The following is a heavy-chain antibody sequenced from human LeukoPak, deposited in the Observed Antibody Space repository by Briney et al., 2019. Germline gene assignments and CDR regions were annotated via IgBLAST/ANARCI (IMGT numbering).Heavy chain of an antibody. CDR3: ARTRITMVRGVIDWFDP. Sequence: PSETLSLTCTVSGGSISSYYWSWIRQPPGEGLEWIGYIYYSGSTNYNPSLKSRVTISVDTSKNQFSLKLSSVTAADTAVYYCARTRITMVRGVIDWFDPWGQGTLVTVSS. CDR2: IYYSGST. CDR1: GGSISSYY. V-gene: IGHV4-59*01. J-gene: IGHJ5*02. D-gene: IGHD3-10*01.